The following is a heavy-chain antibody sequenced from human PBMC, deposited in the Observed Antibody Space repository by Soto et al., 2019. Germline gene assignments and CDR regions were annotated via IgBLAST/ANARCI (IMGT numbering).Heavy chain of an antibody. Sequence: PTLVNPTQTLTLTCTVSGFSLSGSGMRVTWIRQPPGKALEWLARIDWEDTKLYSTSLKTRLTISKDTSKNQVVLTMTNVDPADTGTYYCARAFYGMDVWGQGTTVTVSS. CDR2: IDWEDTK. V-gene: IGHV2-70*04. CDR1: GFSLSGSGMR. J-gene: IGHJ6*02. CDR3: ARAFYGMDV.